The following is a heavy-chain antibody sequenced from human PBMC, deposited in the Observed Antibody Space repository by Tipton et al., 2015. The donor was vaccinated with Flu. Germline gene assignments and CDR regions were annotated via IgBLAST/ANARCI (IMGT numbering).Heavy chain of an antibody. CDR2: VYYTGNT. CDR1: GDSIISTTYY. Sequence: TLSLTCTVSGDSIISTTYYWAWIRQPPGKGLEWIGSVYYTGNTYYNPPLQSRLTISIDASKSQFSLTVRSVTAADTAVYYCTQARYFYVDSWGQGKPVTVSS. CDR3: TQARYFYVDS. V-gene: IGHV4-39*07. D-gene: IGHD3-10*01. J-gene: IGHJ4*02.